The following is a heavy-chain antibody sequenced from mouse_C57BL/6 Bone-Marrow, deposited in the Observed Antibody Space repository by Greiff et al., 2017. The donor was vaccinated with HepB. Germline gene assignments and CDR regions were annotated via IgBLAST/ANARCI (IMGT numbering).Heavy chain of an antibody. CDR2: INPNNGGT. Sequence: DVKLQESGPELVKPGASVKIPCKASGYTFTDYNMDWVKQSHGKSLEWIGDINPNNGGTIYNQKFKGKATLTVDKSSSTAYMELRSLTSEDTAVYYCARKSNLRRGYFDVWGTGTTVTVSS. V-gene: IGHV1-18*01. J-gene: IGHJ1*03. CDR1: GYTFTDYN. D-gene: IGHD2-5*01. CDR3: ARKSNLRRGYFDV.